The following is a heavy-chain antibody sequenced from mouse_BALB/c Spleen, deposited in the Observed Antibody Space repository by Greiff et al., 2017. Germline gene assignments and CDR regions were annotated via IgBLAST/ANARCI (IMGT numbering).Heavy chain of an antibody. V-gene: IGHV3-2*02. CDR1: GYSITSDYA. CDR3: AKRGYGNYGGAMDY. J-gene: IGHJ4*01. Sequence: DVQLQESGPGLVKPSQSLSLTCTVTGYSITSDYAWNWIRQFPGNKLEWMGYISYSGSTSYNPSLKSRISITRDTSKNQFFLQLNSVTTEDTATYYCAKRGYGNYGGAMDYWGQGTSVTVSS. D-gene: IGHD2-10*02. CDR2: ISYSGST.